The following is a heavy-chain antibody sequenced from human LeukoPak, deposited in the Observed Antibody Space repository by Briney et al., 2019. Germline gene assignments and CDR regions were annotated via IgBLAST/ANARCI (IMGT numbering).Heavy chain of an antibody. D-gene: IGHD2-8*01. CDR1: GGSISSYY. J-gene: IGHJ5*02. V-gene: IGHV4-59*08. Sequence: SETLSLTCTVSGGSISSYYWIWIRQPPGKGLEWVGHISYSGGTKYNPSLQSRVTISIDTSKNQFSLNLSSVTAADTAVYYCARRVIMSAAGVPDTWLDPWGQGILVTVSS. CDR2: ISYSGGT. CDR3: ARRVIMSAAGVPDTWLDP.